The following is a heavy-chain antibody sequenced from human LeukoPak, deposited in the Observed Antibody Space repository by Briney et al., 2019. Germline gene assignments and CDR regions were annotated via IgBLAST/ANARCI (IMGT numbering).Heavy chain of an antibody. V-gene: IGHV6-1*01. J-gene: IGHJ6*02. Sequence: SQTLSLTCAISGDSVSSNIAAWNWIRQSPSRGLEWLGRTYYRSKWYNDYAVSVKSRITIDPDTSKNQFSLQLNSVTPEDTAVYYCARMYSSGRYRGSGYYHGMDVWGQGTTVTVSS. CDR3: ARMYSSGRYRGSGYYHGMDV. D-gene: IGHD6-19*01. CDR2: TYYRSKWYN. CDR1: GDSVSSNIAA.